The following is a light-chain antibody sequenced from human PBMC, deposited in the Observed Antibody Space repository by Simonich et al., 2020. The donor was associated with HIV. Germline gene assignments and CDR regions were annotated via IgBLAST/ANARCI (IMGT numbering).Light chain of an antibody. Sequence: DIQMTQSPSSLSASVGDRVTITCRASQGISNSLAWYQQKPGKAPKLMLYAASRLESGVPSRFSCSGSGTDYTLTISSLQPEDFATYYCQQYYSTPAWTFGQGTEVEIK. CDR1: QGISNS. J-gene: IGKJ1*01. V-gene: IGKV1-NL1*01. CDR2: AAS. CDR3: QQYYSTPAWT.